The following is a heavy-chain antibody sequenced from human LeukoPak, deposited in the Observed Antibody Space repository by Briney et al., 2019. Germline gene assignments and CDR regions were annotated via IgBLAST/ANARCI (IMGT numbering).Heavy chain of an antibody. CDR2: INHSGST. Sequence: SETLSLTCAVYGGSFCGYYWSWIRQPPGKGLEWIGEINHSGSTNYNPSLKSRVTISVDTSKNQFSLKLSSVTAADTAVYYCARQTRMIVVVPDWFDPWGQGTLVTVSS. D-gene: IGHD3-22*01. CDR3: ARQTRMIVVVPDWFDP. J-gene: IGHJ5*02. CDR1: GGSFCGYY. V-gene: IGHV4-34*01.